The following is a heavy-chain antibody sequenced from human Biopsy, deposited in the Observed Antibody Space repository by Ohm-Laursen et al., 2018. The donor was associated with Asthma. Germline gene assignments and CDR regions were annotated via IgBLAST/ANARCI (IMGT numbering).Heavy chain of an antibody. CDR2: IKHDGSEK. CDR3: ARGDSSNWSHYYFDY. Sequence: SLRLSCTASGFTFGDYWMSWVRQVPGKGLEWVANIKHDGSEKNHVDSLKGRFTISRDNAKNSLYLQVNSLRAEDTAVYYCARGDSSNWSHYYFDYWGQGTLVTVSS. J-gene: IGHJ4*02. V-gene: IGHV3-7*03. D-gene: IGHD3-22*01. CDR1: GFTFGDYW.